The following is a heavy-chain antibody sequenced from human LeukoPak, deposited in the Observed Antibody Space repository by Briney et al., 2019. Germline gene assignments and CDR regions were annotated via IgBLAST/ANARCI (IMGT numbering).Heavy chain of an antibody. CDR1: GYTFTNYG. CDR2: ISGYNGKT. D-gene: IGHD3-9*01. J-gene: IGHJ5*02. Sequence: APVKGSCKAPGYTFTNYGISWGRQAPGQRLEWMGWISGYNGKTKYAQKLQGRVTMTTDTSTSTAYMELRSLRSDDTAVYYCARMAYDILTGYFQPNWFDPWGQGTLVIVSS. CDR3: ARMAYDILTGYFQPNWFDP. V-gene: IGHV1-18*01.